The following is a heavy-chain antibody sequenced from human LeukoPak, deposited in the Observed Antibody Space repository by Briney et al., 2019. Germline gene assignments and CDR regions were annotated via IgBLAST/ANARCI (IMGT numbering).Heavy chain of an antibody. CDR2: IYYSGST. Sequence: SETLSLTCTVSGGSISSSSYYWGWIRQPPGKGLEWIGSIYYSGSTYYNPSLKSRVTISVDTSKNHFSLKLSSVTAADTAVYYCARRIYQQQTWCFDLWGRGTLVTVSS. V-gene: IGHV4-39*07. J-gene: IGHJ2*01. CDR3: ARRIYQQQTWCFDL. CDR1: GGSISSSSYY. D-gene: IGHD6-13*01.